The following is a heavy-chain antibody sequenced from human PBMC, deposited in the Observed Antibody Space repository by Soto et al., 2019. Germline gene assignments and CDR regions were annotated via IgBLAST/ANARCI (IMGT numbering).Heavy chain of an antibody. Sequence: GGSLRLSCVASGFTFSSYTMNWVRQTPGRRLEWVAYISGSGSTIYYAESVKGRFTVSRDNAKSSLYLQMDGLRDEDTAVYYCASGLGSSRSWGQGSRVTVSS. D-gene: IGHD3-10*01. CDR2: ISGSGSTI. CDR1: GFTFSSYT. J-gene: IGHJ1*01. V-gene: IGHV3-48*02. CDR3: ASGLGSSRS.